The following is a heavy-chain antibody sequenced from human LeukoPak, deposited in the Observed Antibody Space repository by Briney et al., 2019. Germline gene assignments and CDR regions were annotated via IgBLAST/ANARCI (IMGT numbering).Heavy chain of an antibody. CDR1: GFTFNNYA. CDR3: AKDADSSGWYYYAFDI. V-gene: IGHV3-23*01. J-gene: IGHJ3*02. D-gene: IGHD6-19*01. CDR2: ITGRGDDT. Sequence: GGSLRLSCAASGFTFNNYAMSWVRQAPGEGLEWVSAITGRGDDTYHADSVKGRFTISRDNSKNTLYLQMNSLRAEDTAVYYCAKDADSSGWYYYAFDIWGQGTMVTVSS.